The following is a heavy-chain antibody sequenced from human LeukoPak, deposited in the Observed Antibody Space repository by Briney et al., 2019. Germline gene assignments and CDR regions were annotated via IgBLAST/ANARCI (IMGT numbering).Heavy chain of an antibody. Sequence: GRSLRLSCAASGSTFSSYAMHWVRQAPGKGLEWVAVISYDGSNKYYADSVKGRFTISRDNSKNTLYLQMNSLRAEDTAVYYCARDLSGYSGYWGQGTLVTVSS. CDR3: ARDLSGYSGY. J-gene: IGHJ4*02. CDR2: ISYDGSNK. D-gene: IGHD1-26*01. CDR1: GSTFSSYA. V-gene: IGHV3-30-3*01.